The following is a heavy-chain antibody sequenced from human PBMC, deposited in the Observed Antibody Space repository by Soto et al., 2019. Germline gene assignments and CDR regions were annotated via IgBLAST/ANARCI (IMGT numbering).Heavy chain of an antibody. D-gene: IGHD3-10*01. V-gene: IGHV1-69*01. CDR2: IIPMYGPA. Sequence: QVPLVQSGAEVKKPGSSVTVSCKASGGTFSSYAIHWVRQAPGQGLEWMGGIIPMYGPAKYAQRFQGRVTITADESTPTVYMELTSLTSQDTAVYYCARVTSMVRGVIDNWFDPWGHGTVVTVSS. CDR1: GGTFSSYA. CDR3: ARVTSMVRGVIDNWFDP. J-gene: IGHJ5*02.